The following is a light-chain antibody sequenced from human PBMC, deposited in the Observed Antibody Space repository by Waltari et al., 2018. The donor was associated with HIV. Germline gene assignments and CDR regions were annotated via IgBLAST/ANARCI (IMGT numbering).Light chain of an antibody. CDR3: LLSYGGVRV. J-gene: IGLJ2*01. V-gene: IGLV7-46*01. Sequence: VVTQDPSLTVSPGDTVTLSCASFSGGVARSHFPYWFQLKPGQPPRTLIYDSEKRHPLTSGRFSGALAGGRAILTLSGALPEDEAEYFCLLSYGGVRVFGGGTNLTV. CDR2: DSE. CDR1: SGGVARSHF.